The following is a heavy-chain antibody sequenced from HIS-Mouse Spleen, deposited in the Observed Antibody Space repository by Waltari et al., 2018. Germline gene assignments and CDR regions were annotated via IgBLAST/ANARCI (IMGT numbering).Heavy chain of an antibody. CDR2: INPNSGGT. D-gene: IGHD3-16*01. V-gene: IGHV1-2*02. J-gene: IGHJ2*01. Sequence: QVPLVQSGAEVKKPGASVKVSCQASGYTCPGAYMHWGRQAPGQGREWIGWINPNSGGTNYAQKFQGRVTMTRDTSISTAYMELSRLRSDDTAVYYCARDRGYWYFDLWGRGTLVTVSS. CDR3: ARDRGYWYFDL. CDR1: GYTCPGAY.